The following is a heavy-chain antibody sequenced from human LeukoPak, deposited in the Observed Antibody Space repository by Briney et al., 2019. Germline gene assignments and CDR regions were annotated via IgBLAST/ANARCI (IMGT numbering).Heavy chain of an antibody. CDR1: GYTFTGYY. D-gene: IGHD5-12*01. CDR2: ISAYNGNT. V-gene: IGHV1-18*04. CDR3: AKRYSGYDPWAVAEGDDAFDI. Sequence: ASVKVSCKASGYTFTGYYMHWVRQAPGQGLEWMGWISAYNGNTNYAQKLQGRVTMTTDTSTSTAYMELRSLRSDDTVVYYCAKRYSGYDPWAVAEGDDAFDIWGQGTMVTDSS. J-gene: IGHJ3*02.